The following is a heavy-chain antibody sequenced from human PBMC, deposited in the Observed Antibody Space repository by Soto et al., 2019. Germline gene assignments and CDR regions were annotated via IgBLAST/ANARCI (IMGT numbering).Heavy chain of an antibody. V-gene: IGHV4-59*01. CDR3: SKYMVYDYGDSN. J-gene: IGHJ4*02. Sequence: SETLSLTCAVSRDSISNYYWSWIRQPPGKGLEWIGYIYYSGSTSYNPSLKSRVTLSVDTSKNQLSLRLTSVTAADTAVYYCSKYMVYDYGDSNWGQGALVTVSS. CDR1: RDSISNYY. D-gene: IGHD4-17*01. CDR2: IYYSGST.